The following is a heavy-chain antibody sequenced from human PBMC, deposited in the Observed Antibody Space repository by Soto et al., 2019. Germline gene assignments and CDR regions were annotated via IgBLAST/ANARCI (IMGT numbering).Heavy chain of an antibody. Sequence: ASETLSLTCTVSGGSISSGGYYWSWIRQHPGKGLEWIGYIYYSGSTYYNPSLKSRVTISVDTSKNQFSLKLSSVTAADTAVYYCAREGAVDYYGSGSSQSYYYYGMDVWGQGTTVTVS. D-gene: IGHD3-10*01. J-gene: IGHJ6*02. CDR1: GGSISSGGYY. V-gene: IGHV4-31*03. CDR3: AREGAVDYYGSGSSQSYYYYGMDV. CDR2: IYYSGST.